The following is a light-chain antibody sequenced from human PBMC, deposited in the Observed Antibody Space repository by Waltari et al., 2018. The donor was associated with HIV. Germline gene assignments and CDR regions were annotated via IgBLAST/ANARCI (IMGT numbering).Light chain of an antibody. Sequence: SYELTQPPSVSVSPGQPASIPCSGDKSGDRYDGLYQQKPGQSPVLVIYQDSKRPSGIPERFSGSNSGNTATLTISGTQAKDEADYYCQAWDSSTVVFGGGTKLTVL. CDR1: KSGDRY. CDR3: QAWDSSTVV. CDR2: QDS. V-gene: IGLV3-1*01. J-gene: IGLJ2*01.